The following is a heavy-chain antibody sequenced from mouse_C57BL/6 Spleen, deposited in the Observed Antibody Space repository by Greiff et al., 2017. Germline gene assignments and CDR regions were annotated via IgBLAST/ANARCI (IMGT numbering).Heavy chain of an antibody. Sequence: QVHVKQSGAELVRPGSSVKLSCKASGYTFTSYWMHWVKQRPIQGLEWIGNIDPSDSETHYNQKFKDKATLTVDKSSSTAYMQLSSLTSEDSAVYYCARLGIYYYGSSYVSYAMDYWGQGTSVTVSS. CDR2: IDPSDSET. J-gene: IGHJ4*01. V-gene: IGHV1-52*01. CDR1: GYTFTSYW. D-gene: IGHD1-1*01. CDR3: ARLGIYYYGSSYVSYAMDY.